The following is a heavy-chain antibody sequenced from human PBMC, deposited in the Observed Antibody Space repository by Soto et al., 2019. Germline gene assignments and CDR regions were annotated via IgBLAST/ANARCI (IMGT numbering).Heavy chain of an antibody. J-gene: IGHJ4*02. CDR2: ISYDGSNK. Sequence: QVQLVESGGGVVQPGRSLRLSCAASGFTFSSYGMHWVRQAPGKGLEWVAVISYDGSNKYYADSVKGRFTISRDNSKNALYLQINSLRAEDTAVYYCALYSSGWYPLDYWGQGSLVTVSS. V-gene: IGHV3-30*03. CDR1: GFTFSSYG. D-gene: IGHD6-19*01. CDR3: ALYSSGWYPLDY.